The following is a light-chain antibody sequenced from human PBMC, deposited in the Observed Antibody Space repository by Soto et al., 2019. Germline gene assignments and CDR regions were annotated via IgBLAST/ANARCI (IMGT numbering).Light chain of an antibody. Sequence: EIVLTQSPATLSLSPGERATLSCRASQSLGYYLAWFQQKRGQAPRLLIYDASNRASGIPARFSGSGSGTDFTLTISCLDPEDFAVYDCQQRGDWPLTFGGGTKVEIK. CDR2: DAS. V-gene: IGKV3-11*01. CDR1: QSLGYY. CDR3: QQRGDWPLT. J-gene: IGKJ4*01.